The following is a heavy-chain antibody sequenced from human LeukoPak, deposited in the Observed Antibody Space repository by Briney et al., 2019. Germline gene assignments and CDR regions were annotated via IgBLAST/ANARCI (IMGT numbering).Heavy chain of an antibody. Sequence: GGSLRLSCSASRFTFSDYYMSWIRQAPGKGLEWVSYISSSGTTIYYADSVKGRFTISRDNAMNSLYLQMNSLRAEDTAVYYCAGGWGCSSTSCYSYAFDIWGQGTMVTVSS. V-gene: IGHV3-11*04. CDR1: RFTFSDYY. CDR3: AGGWGCSSTSCYSYAFDI. J-gene: IGHJ3*02. CDR2: ISSSGTTI. D-gene: IGHD2-2*02.